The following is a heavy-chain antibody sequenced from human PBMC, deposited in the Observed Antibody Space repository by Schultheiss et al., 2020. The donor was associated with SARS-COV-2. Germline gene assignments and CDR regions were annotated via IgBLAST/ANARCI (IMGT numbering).Heavy chain of an antibody. V-gene: IGHV3-33*01. D-gene: IGHD3-16*01. Sequence: GESLKISCAASGFTFSSYGMHWVRQAPGKGLEWVAVIWYDGSNKYYADSVKGRFTISRDNAKNSLYLQMNSLRAEDTAVYYCARDQGDDAFDIWGQGTMVTVSS. CDR1: GFTFSSYG. J-gene: IGHJ3*02. CDR2: IWYDGSNK. CDR3: ARDQGDDAFDI.